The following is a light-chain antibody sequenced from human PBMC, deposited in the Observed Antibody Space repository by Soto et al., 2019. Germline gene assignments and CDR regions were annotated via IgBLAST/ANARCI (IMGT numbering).Light chain of an antibody. CDR2: DAS. CDR3: HQRSNWAPT. CDR1: QSVDAY. J-gene: IGKJ1*01. Sequence: EIVLTQSPTTVSLSPGERATLSCRASQSVDAYFAWYQQRPGQAPRLLIFDASSRATGIPTRFSGSGFGTDFALTISSLERGEFAIYYCHQRSNWAPTFGQETKVDIK. V-gene: IGKV3-11*01.